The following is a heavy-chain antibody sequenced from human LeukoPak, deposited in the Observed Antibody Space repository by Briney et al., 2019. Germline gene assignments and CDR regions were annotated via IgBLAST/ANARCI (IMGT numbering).Heavy chain of an antibody. CDR3: ARDLIGNSGSYSRAFDI. V-gene: IGHV1-69*05. Sequence: ASVKDSCKASGYTFTSYGISWVRQAPGQGLEWMGGIIPIFGTANYAQKFQGRVTITTDESTSTAYMELSSLRSEDTAVYYCARDLIGNSGSYSRAFDIWGQGTMVTVSS. J-gene: IGHJ3*02. D-gene: IGHD1-26*01. CDR2: IIPIFGTA. CDR1: GYTFTSYG.